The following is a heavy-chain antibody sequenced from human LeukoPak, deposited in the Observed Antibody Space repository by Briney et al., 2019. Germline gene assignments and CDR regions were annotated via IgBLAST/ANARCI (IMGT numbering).Heavy chain of an antibody. V-gene: IGHV3-21*01. J-gene: IGHJ3*02. CDR3: ARDRPDAFDI. CDR2: LSSGSGYI. Sequence: GGSLRLSCAASGFTFSSYSMNWARQAPGKGLEWVSSLSSGSGYIYYADSVRGRFTISRDNAKNSLYLQMNSLRAEDTAVYYCARDRPDAFDIWGQGTMVTVSS. CDR1: GFTFSSYS.